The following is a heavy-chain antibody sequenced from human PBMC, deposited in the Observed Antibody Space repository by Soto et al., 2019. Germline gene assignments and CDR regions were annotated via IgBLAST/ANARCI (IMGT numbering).Heavy chain of an antibody. D-gene: IGHD6-25*01. CDR1: GYIFTNHD. J-gene: IGHJ4*02. V-gene: IGHV1-18*01. Sequence: QVQMVQSGAEVKRPGASVKVSCKTSGYIFTNHDISWLRQAPGQGLEWVGWISAYNGHTKYAQKLQDRVTMTTDTSPTTAYMELRSLRSDDTAVYYCARGADGDYWGQGTLVIVSS. CDR3: ARGADGDY. CDR2: ISAYNGHT.